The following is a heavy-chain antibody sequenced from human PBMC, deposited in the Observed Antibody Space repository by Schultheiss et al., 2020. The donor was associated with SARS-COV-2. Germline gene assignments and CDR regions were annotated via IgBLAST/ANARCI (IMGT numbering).Heavy chain of an antibody. CDR2: INPNSGGT. J-gene: IGHJ4*02. CDR1: GYTFTGYY. V-gene: IGHV1-2*02. CDR3: ARGLRFLEWLLSDDFDY. D-gene: IGHD3-3*01. Sequence: ASVKVSCKASGYTFTGYYMHWVRQAPGQGLEWMGWINPNSGGTNYAQKFQGRVTMTRDTSISTAYMELSRLRSDDTAVYYCARGLRFLEWLLSDDFDYWGQGTLVTVSS.